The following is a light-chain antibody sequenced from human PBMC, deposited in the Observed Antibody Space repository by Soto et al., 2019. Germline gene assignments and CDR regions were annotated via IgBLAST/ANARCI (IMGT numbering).Light chain of an antibody. CDR3: QQFAGS. CDR1: QTISRNF. CDR2: GAS. J-gene: IGKJ4*02. V-gene: IGKV3-20*01. Sequence: IALTQSPGTLSLSPWERATLSCRASQTISRNFLAWYQQKPGQAPRLLIYGASKRATGIPDRFSGSGSGAEFTLTISRLEPEDFGVYHCQQFAGSFGGGTKVDIK.